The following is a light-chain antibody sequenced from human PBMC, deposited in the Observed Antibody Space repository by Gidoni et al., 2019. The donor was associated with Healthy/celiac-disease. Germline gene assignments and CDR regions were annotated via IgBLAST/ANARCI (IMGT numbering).Light chain of an antibody. CDR1: SLRSSY. J-gene: IGLJ1*01. Sequence: SSALTQDPAVSVALGQTVRITCQGDSLRSSYASWYQQKPGQAPVLVIYGKNNRPSGIPDRFSGSSSGNTASLTITGAQAEDEADYYCNSRDSSGNHYVFGTGTKVTVL. CDR2: GKN. V-gene: IGLV3-19*01. CDR3: NSRDSSGNHYV.